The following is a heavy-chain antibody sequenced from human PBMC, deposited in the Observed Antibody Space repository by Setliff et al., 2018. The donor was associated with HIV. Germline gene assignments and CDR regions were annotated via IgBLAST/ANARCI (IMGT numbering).Heavy chain of an antibody. Sequence: LRLSCAASGFTLSDQYMDWVRQAPGKGLEWVGRTRNKANSYTTEYAASVKGRISISRDDSKNSVYLQMNSLKTEDTAVYYCARARYSSGYYVSFDYWGQGTLVTVTS. D-gene: IGHD6-19*01. CDR3: ARARYSSGYYVSFDY. V-gene: IGHV3-72*01. CDR2: TRNKANSYTT. CDR1: GFTLSDQY. J-gene: IGHJ4*02.